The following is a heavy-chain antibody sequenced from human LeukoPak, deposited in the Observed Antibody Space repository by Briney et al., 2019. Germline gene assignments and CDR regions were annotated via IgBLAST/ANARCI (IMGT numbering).Heavy chain of an antibody. CDR2: ISAYNGNT. J-gene: IGHJ3*02. CDR3: ARGEVGATPSDAFDI. D-gene: IGHD1-26*01. CDR1: GYTFTSYG. V-gene: IGHV1-18*01. Sequence: ASVKVSCKASGYTFTSYGISWVRQAPGQGLEWMGWISAYNGNTNYAQKLQGRVTMTTDTSTSTAYMELRSLRSDDTAVYYCARGEVGATPSDAFDIWGQGTMVTVSS.